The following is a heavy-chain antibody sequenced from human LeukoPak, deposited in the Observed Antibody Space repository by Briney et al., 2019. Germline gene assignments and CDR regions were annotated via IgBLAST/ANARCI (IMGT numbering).Heavy chain of an antibody. V-gene: IGHV1-69*04. CDR1: GGTFSSYA. CDR3: AREDIAVAGTLGVSFDS. CDR2: IIPILGIA. D-gene: IGHD6-19*01. J-gene: IGHJ4*02. Sequence: SVKVSFKASGGTFSSYAISWVRQAPGQGLEWMGRIIPILGIANYAQKFQGRVTITADKSTSTAYMELSSLRSEDTAVYYCAREDIAVAGTLGVSFDSWGPGTLVTVSS.